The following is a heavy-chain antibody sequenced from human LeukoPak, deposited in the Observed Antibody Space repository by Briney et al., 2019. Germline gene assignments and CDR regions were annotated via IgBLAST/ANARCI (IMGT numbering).Heavy chain of an antibody. D-gene: IGHD3-10*01. CDR2: ISSSSSII. CDR3: ARDALYYYGPFDP. CDR1: GFTFSTYN. V-gene: IGHV3-48*04. Sequence: PGGSLRLSCAASGFTFSTYNMNWVRQAPGKGLEWVSYISSSSSIIYYADSVKGRFTISRDNAKNSLYLQMNRLRAEDTAVYYCARDALYYYGPFDPWGQGTLVTVSS. J-gene: IGHJ5*02.